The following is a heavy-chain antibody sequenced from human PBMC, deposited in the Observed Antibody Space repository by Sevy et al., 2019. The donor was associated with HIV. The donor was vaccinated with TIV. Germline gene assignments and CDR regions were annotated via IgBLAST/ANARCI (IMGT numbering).Heavy chain of an antibody. CDR2: ISGSGGST. CDR3: AGIFGDLFDY. J-gene: IGHJ4*02. D-gene: IGHD3-3*01. Sequence: GGSLRLSCAASGFTFSSDAMSWVRQAPGKGLEWVSDISGSGGSTYYADSVKGRFTISRDNSKNTLYLQMNSLRAEDTAVYYYAGIFGDLFDYWGQGTLVTVSS. V-gene: IGHV3-23*01. CDR1: GFTFSSDA.